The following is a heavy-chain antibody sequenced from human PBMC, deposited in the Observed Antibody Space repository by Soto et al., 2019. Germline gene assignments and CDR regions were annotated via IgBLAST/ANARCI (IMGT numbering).Heavy chain of an antibody. J-gene: IGHJ4*02. Sequence: GGSLRLSCAASGFTFSSYAMSWVRQAPGKGLEWVSAISGSGGSTYYADSVKGRFTISRDNSKNTLYLQMNSLRAEDAAVYYCAKDPYSSGYSYFDYWGQGTLVTVSS. V-gene: IGHV3-23*01. CDR2: ISGSGGST. CDR1: GFTFSSYA. D-gene: IGHD3-22*01. CDR3: AKDPYSSGYSYFDY.